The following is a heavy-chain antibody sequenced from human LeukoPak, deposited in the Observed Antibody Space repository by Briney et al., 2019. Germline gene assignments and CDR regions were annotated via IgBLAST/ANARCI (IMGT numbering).Heavy chain of an antibody. D-gene: IGHD2-2*01. V-gene: IGHV5-51*01. J-gene: IGHJ6*03. CDR1: GYSFTSYW. Sequence: GESLKISCKGSGYSFTSYWIGWVRQMPGKGLEWMGIIYPGDSDTRYSPSFQGQVTISADKSISTAYLQWSSLKASDTAMYYCARRPLEYCSSTSCHGRDYYYYMDVWGKGTTVTVSS. CDR2: IYPGDSDT. CDR3: ARRPLEYCSSTSCHGRDYYYYMDV.